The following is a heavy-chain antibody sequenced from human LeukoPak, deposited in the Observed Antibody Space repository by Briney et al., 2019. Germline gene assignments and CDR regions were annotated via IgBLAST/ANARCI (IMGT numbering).Heavy chain of an antibody. J-gene: IGHJ3*02. CDR3: ARVGELWI. CDR2: INHSGST. Sequence: PSETLSLTCAVYGGSFSGYYWSWIRQPPGKGLEWIGEINHSGSTNYNPSLKSRVTISVDTSKNQFSLKLSSVTAADTAVYYCARVGELWIWGQGTMVTVSS. V-gene: IGHV4-34*01. D-gene: IGHD3-16*01. CDR1: GGSFSGYY.